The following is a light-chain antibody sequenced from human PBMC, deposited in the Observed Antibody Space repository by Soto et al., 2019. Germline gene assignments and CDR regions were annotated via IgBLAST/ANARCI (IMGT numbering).Light chain of an antibody. CDR1: SSDVGDYNY. J-gene: IGLJ2*01. V-gene: IGLV2-8*01. CDR2: EVT. CDR3: SSYAGSNNVV. Sequence: QSALTQPASVSGSPGQSITISCTGTSSDVGDYNYVSWYQQHPGKAPKLMIYEVTKRPSGVPDRFSGSKSGNTASLTVSGLQAEDEADYYCSSYAGSNNVVFGGGTQLTVL.